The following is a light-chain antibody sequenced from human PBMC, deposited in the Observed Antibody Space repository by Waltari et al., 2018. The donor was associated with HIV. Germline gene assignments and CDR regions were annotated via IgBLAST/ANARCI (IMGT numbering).Light chain of an antibody. Sequence: QSALTQPRSVSGSPGQSVTISCPVTSSDVGGYNYVSWYQQHPAKAPKLMICDVSKRPSGVPDRFSGSKSGNTASLTISGLQAEDEADYYCCSYAGSYGYVFGTGTKVTVL. CDR2: DVS. CDR3: CSYAGSYGYV. CDR1: SSDVGGYNY. J-gene: IGLJ1*01. V-gene: IGLV2-11*01.